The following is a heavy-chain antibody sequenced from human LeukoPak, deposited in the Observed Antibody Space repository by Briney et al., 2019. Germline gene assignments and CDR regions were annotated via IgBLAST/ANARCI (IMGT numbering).Heavy chain of an antibody. Sequence: SETLSLTCSVPGGSISSSSYYWGWIRQPPGKGLEWIGSIYYSGSTYYNPSLKSRVTISVDTSKNQFSLKLSSVTAADTAVYYCARVREYYYGSGSFDYWGQGTLVTVSS. CDR1: GGSISSSSYY. J-gene: IGHJ4*02. CDR3: ARVREYYYGSGSFDY. CDR2: IYYSGST. V-gene: IGHV4-39*07. D-gene: IGHD3-10*01.